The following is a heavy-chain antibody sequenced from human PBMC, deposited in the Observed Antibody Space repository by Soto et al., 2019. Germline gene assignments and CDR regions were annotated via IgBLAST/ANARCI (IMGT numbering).Heavy chain of an antibody. CDR1: GGSISSSSYY. CDR2: IYYSGST. V-gene: IGHV4-39*01. CDR3: ARQIRYDYGDYLDY. J-gene: IGHJ4*02. D-gene: IGHD4-17*01. Sequence: SETLSLTCTVSGGSISSSSYYWGWIRQPPGKGLEWIGSIYYSGSTYYNPSLKIRVTISVDTSKNQFSLKLSSWTAADTAVYYCARQIRYDYGDYLDYWAREPWSPSPQ.